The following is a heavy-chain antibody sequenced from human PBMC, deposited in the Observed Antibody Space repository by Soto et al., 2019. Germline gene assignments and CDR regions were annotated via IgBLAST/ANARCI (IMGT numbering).Heavy chain of an antibody. V-gene: IGHV4-4*07. D-gene: IGHD3-10*01. CDR2: IYAHGGP. CDR3: ARAYGSGRTYDH. CDR1: GDSVSNYD. Sequence: QVQLQESGPGLVKPAETLSLTCTSSGDSVSNYDWTWIRQPAGKGLGWIGHIYAHGGPTYNPSLKRRVTLSLATSKNQVSLTLASVTAMDTAVYYCARAYGSGRTYDHWGQGTLVTVSS. J-gene: IGHJ4*02.